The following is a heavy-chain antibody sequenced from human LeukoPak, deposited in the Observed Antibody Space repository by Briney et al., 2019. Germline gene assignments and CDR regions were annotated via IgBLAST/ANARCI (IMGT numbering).Heavy chain of an antibody. D-gene: IGHD4-17*01. CDR1: GYTFTSYD. J-gene: IGHJ2*01. V-gene: IGHV1-8*01. CDR2: MNPNSGNT. Sequence: ASLKASCKASGYTFTSYDINWVRQATGQGLEWMGWMNPNSGNTGYAQKFQGRVTMTRNTSISTAYMELSSLRSEDTAVYYCARDAIGDYNIGNFDLWGRGTLVTVSS. CDR3: ARDAIGDYNIGNFDL.